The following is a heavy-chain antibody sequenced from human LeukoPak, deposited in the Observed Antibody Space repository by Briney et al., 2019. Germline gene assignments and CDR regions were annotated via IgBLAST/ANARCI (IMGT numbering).Heavy chain of an antibody. V-gene: IGHV3-23*01. Sequence: GGSLRLSCAASGFTFSSYAMSWVRQAPGKGLEWVSAISGSGGSTYYADSVKGRFTISRDNSKNTLYLQMNSLRAEDTAVYYCAKDSLPYYSSGYYLAFDYWGQGTLVTVSS. CDR2: ISGSGGST. D-gene: IGHD3-22*01. J-gene: IGHJ4*02. CDR1: GFTFSSYA. CDR3: AKDSLPYYSSGYYLAFDY.